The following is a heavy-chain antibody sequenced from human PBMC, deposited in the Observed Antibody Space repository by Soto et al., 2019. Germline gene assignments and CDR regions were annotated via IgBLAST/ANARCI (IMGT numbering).Heavy chain of an antibody. CDR2: IYWDDDK. V-gene: IGHV2-5*02. CDR1: GFSLTTSGVS. CDR3: AHSTETPLALDY. J-gene: IGHJ4*02. Sequence: SGPTLVNPTQTLTLTCTFSGFSLTTSGVSVGWIRQPPGKALELLALIYWDDDKRYSPSLKSRLSITKDTSKNQVVLTMTSMDPVDTATFYCAHSTETPLALDYWGQGTLVTVSS. D-gene: IGHD2-8*02.